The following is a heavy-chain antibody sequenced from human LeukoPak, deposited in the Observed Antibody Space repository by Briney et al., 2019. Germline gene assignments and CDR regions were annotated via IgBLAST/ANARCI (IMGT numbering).Heavy chain of an antibody. J-gene: IGHJ3*01. CDR1: GYTFSGYY. V-gene: IGHV1-2*02. CDR3: ARGSESGSYYSGYDGSFDF. CDR2: INPKSGGT. D-gene: IGHD1-26*01. Sequence: ASVKVSCKASGYTFSGYYIHWVRQAPGQGLEWMGWINPKSGGTNYAQKFQGRVTMTRDTSISTAYMGLSSLRSDDTAVYYCARGSESGSYYSGYDGSFDFWGQGTMVTVSS.